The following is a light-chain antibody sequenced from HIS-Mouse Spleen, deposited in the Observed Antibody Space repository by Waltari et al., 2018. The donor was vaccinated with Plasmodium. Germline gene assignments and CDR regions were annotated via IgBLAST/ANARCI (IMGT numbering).Light chain of an antibody. J-gene: IGKJ1*01. Sequence: EIVLTQSPGTPSLSPGDRATLSCKASQSVSSSYLAWDQQKPGQAPRLLIYGASSRATGIPDRFSGSGSGTDFTLTISRLEPEDFAVYYCQQYGSSPRTFGQGTKVEIK. V-gene: IGKV3-20*01. CDR1: QSVSSSY. CDR2: GAS. CDR3: QQYGSSPRT.